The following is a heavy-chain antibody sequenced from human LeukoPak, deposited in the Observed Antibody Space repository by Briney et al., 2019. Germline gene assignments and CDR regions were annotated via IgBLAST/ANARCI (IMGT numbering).Heavy chain of an antibody. D-gene: IGHD6-13*01. V-gene: IGHV3-21*01. Sequence: PGGSLRLSCAASGFTFSSYSMNWVRQAPGKGLEWVSSISGSSSYIYYADSVKGRFTISRDNAKNSPYLQMNSLRAEDTAVYYCARVAGSLPYMDVWGKGTTVTVSS. CDR3: ARVAGSLPYMDV. CDR2: ISGSSSYI. CDR1: GFTFSSYS. J-gene: IGHJ6*03.